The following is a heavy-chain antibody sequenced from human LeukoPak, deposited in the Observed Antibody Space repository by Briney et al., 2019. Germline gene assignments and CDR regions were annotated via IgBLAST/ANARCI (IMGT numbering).Heavy chain of an antibody. J-gene: IGHJ4*02. CDR1: GFTFSSYE. CDR3: ARDSDRRGYTYGYFGY. CDR2: VSSSGNTK. V-gene: IGHV3-48*03. D-gene: IGHD5-18*01. Sequence: GESLKISCAASGFTFSSYEMNWVRQAPGKGLEWVSYVSSSGNTKYYADSVKGRFTISRDNARNSLYLQMDSLRAEDTAVYYCARDSDRRGYTYGYFGYWGQGTLVTVSS.